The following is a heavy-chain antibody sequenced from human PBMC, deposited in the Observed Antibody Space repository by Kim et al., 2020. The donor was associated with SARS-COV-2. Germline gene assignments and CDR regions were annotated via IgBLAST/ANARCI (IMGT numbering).Heavy chain of an antibody. V-gene: IGHV3-7*01. D-gene: IGHD6-19*01. CDR1: GFTFSSYW. CDR3: AREYPPAVAVTKAFDI. Sequence: GGSLRLSCAASGFTFSSYWMSWVRQAPGNGLEWVANIKQDGSEKYYVDSVKGRFTISRDNAKNSLYLQMNSLRAEDTAVYYCAREYPPAVAVTKAFDIWGQGTMVTVSS. CDR2: IKQDGSEK. J-gene: IGHJ3*02.